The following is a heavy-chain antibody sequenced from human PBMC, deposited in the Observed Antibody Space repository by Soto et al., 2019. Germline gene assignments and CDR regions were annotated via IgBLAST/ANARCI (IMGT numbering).Heavy chain of an antibody. D-gene: IGHD3-22*01. J-gene: IGHJ4*02. V-gene: IGHV3-11*01. Sequence: PGGSLRLSCAASGFTFSDYYMSWIRQAPGKGLEWVSYISSSGSTIYYADSVKGRFTISRDNAKNSLYLQMNSLRAEDTAVYYCASAKTYYYDSSGYYSHYFDYWGQGTLVTVSS. CDR2: ISSSGSTI. CDR1: GFTFSDYY. CDR3: ASAKTYYYDSSGYYSHYFDY.